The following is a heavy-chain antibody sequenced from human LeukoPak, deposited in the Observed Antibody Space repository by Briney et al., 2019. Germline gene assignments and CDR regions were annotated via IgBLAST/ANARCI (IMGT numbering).Heavy chain of an antibody. J-gene: IGHJ6*03. CDR3: TREIAGVPPGKGIYYYYFMDV. CDR2: INPDGRTK. D-gene: IGHD2-21*01. V-gene: IGHV3-74*01. Sequence: GGSLRLSCESSGRSFSNFWMYWVRQAPGKGLEWVSRINPDGRTKDYGGSVRGRFSISRDNARNTVFLQMNSLRAEDTAVYYCTREIAGVPPGKGIYYYYFMDVWGKGTTVTVSS. CDR1: GRSFSNFW.